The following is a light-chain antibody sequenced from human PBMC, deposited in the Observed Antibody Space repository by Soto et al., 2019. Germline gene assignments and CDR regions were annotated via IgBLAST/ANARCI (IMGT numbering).Light chain of an antibody. CDR3: QEYGKSRWT. J-gene: IGKJ1*01. CDR1: QSVSSSY. V-gene: IGKV3-20*01. CDR2: GAS. Sequence: EIVLTQSPGTLSLSPGERATLSCRASQSVSSSYFAWYQQKPGQAPRLLIYGASSRATGIPDRLSGSGSGTKFALTIIRLEPEEFAVYYCQEYGKSRWTFGQGTKVEIK.